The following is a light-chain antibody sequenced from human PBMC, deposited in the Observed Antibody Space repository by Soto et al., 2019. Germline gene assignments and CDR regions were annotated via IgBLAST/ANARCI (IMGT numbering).Light chain of an antibody. CDR3: AAWDASLNGYV. Sequence: QSVLTQPPSASGTPGQRVTISCSGSSSNTGSKTVNWYQQLPGTVPKLLIYNSYQRPSGVPDRFSGSKSGTSASLAISGLQSEDEADYYCAAWDASLNGYVSGTGTKLTDL. CDR1: SSNTGSKT. CDR2: NSY. J-gene: IGLJ1*01. V-gene: IGLV1-44*01.